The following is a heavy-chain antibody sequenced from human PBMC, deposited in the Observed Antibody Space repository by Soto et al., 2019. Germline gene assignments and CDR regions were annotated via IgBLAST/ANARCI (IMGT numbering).Heavy chain of an antibody. J-gene: IGHJ4*02. CDR1: GYTFTSYD. CDR3: ARGAPPLSSAWAC. Sequence: QVQLVQSGAEVKKPGASVKVSCKASGYTFTSYDINWVRQATGQGLEWMGWMNPNSGNTGYAQKFQGRVTMTRKTXIRTAYRELSSLRSADTDVYYCARGAPPLSSAWACWGQGTMVTVSS. V-gene: IGHV1-8*01. D-gene: IGHD6-19*01. CDR2: MNPNSGNT.